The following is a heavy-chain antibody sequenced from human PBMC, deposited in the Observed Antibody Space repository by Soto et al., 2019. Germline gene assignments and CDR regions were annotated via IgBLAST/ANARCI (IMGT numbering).Heavy chain of an antibody. CDR1: GFTFSSYG. V-gene: IGHV3-30*18. CDR3: AKVGWQQLDFSYFDY. CDR2: ISYDGSNK. Sequence: GGSLRLSCAASGFTFSSYGMHWVRQAPGKGLEWVAVISYDGSNKYYADSVKGRFTISRDNSKNTLYLQMNSLRAEDTAVYYCAKVGWQQLDFSYFDYWGQGTLVTVSS. J-gene: IGHJ4*02. D-gene: IGHD6-13*01.